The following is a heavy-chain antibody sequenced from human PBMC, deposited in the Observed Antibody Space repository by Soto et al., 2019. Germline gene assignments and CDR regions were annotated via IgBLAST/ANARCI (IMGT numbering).Heavy chain of an antibody. CDR1: GGTFSSYA. V-gene: IGHV1-69*06. Sequence: VKVSCKASGGTFSSYAISWVRQAPGQGLEWMGGIIPIFGTANYAQKFQGRVTITADKSTSTAYMELSSLRSEDTAVYYCARDLTQPSDSSSWGRMDVWGQGTTVTVSS. J-gene: IGHJ6*02. D-gene: IGHD6-13*01. CDR2: IIPIFGTA. CDR3: ARDLTQPSDSSSWGRMDV.